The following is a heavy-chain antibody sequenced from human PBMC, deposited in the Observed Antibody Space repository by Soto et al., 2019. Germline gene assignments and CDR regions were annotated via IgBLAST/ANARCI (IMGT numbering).Heavy chain of an antibody. CDR1: GYTFTSYG. CDR2: ISTYNGNT. Sequence: QVQLVQSGAEVKKPGASVKVSCKASGYTFTSYGISWVRQAPGQGLEWMGWISTYNGNTKYAQKLQGRVTMTTDTSTRTAEMELRSMRSADTAVFYCAREMVRGVGFDYWGQGTLVTVSS. J-gene: IGHJ4*02. CDR3: AREMVRGVGFDY. D-gene: IGHD3-10*01. V-gene: IGHV1-18*01.